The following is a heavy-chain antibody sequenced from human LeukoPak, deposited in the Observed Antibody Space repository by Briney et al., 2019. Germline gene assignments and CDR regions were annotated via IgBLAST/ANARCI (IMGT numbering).Heavy chain of an antibody. J-gene: IGHJ4*02. V-gene: IGHV1-18*01. CDR2: TNAYNGYT. D-gene: IGHD3-10*01. CDR1: GYTFTNYG. CDR3: ARVRAGDTRDFDF. Sequence: ASVKVSCKASGYTFTNYGISWVRQAPGQGLEWMGWTNAYNGYTTYAQKFQGRVTMTRDTSTSTVYMDLSSLRSEDTAVYYCARVRAGDTRDFDFWGQGTLVTVSS.